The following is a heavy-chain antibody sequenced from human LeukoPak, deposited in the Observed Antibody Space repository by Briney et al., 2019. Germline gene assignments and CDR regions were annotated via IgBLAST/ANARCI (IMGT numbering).Heavy chain of an antibody. Sequence: SETLSLTCAAYGGSFSGYNRSWVRQAPGKGLEWISAINRSGSTNYNTSIKSRVTISVDTSNNQFSLKLSSVTAADTAVYYCATGRIAVADRHHYFDYWGQGTLVTVSS. V-gene: IGHV4-34*01. D-gene: IGHD6-19*01. CDR2: INRSGST. J-gene: IGHJ4*02. CDR3: ATGRIAVADRHHYFDY. CDR1: GGSFSGYN.